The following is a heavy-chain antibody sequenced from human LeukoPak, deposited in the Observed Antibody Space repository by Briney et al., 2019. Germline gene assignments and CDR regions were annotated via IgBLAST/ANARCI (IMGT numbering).Heavy chain of an antibody. CDR3: ARQVEKISTIVVVTAYFDY. V-gene: IGHV4-39*07. CDR1: GGSISSSSYY. Sequence: SETLSLTCTVSGGSISSSSYYWGWIRQPPGKGLEWIGSIYYSGSTYYNPSLKSRVTISVDTSKNQLSLKLSSVTAADTAVYYCARQVEKISTIVVVTAYFDYWGQGTLVTVSS. CDR2: IYYSGST. D-gene: IGHD2-21*02. J-gene: IGHJ4*02.